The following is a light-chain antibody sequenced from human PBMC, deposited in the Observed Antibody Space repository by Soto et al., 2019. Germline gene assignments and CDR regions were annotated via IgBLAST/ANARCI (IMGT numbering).Light chain of an antibody. CDR2: DAS. V-gene: IGKV1-5*01. J-gene: IGKJ4*01. CDR1: QSFSTW. Sequence: DIQMTQSPSTLSASVGDRVTITCRASQSFSTWLAWYQQKPGKAPKLLIYDASSLESGVPSRFSGSGSGTEFTLTISSLQPDDFATYYCQQYSSYSFTFGGGTKVEIK. CDR3: QQYSSYSFT.